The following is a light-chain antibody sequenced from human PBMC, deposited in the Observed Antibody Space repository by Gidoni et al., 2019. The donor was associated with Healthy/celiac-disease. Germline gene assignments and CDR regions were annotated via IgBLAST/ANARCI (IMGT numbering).Light chain of an antibody. Sequence: DIQMTQSPSSLSASVGDRVTITCQASQDISNYLNWDQQKPGKAPKLLIYDASNLETGVPSRFSGSGSGTDFTFTISSLQPGDIATYYCQQYDNLPRTFGQGTKVEIK. CDR2: DAS. CDR3: QQYDNLPRT. V-gene: IGKV1-33*01. J-gene: IGKJ1*01. CDR1: QDISNY.